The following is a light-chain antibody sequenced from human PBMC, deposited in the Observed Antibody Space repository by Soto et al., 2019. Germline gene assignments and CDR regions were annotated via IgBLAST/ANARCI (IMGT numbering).Light chain of an antibody. V-gene: IGLV4-69*01. Sequence: QAVVTQSPSASASLGASVKLTCTLSSGHSSYAIAWHQKQPGKGPRYLMDLNNDGSHTKGDGIPDRFSGSSSGAARSLIIPSLQCEDEADYYCQTWGTGFQFFGGGTKLTVL. J-gene: IGLJ2*01. CDR3: QTWGTGFQF. CDR1: SGHSSYA. CDR2: LNNDGSH.